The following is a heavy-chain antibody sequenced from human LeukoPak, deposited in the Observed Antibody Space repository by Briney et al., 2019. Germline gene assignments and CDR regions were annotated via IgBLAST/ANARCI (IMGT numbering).Heavy chain of an antibody. D-gene: IGHD3-10*01. CDR1: GDSISTYY. V-gene: IGHV4-59*08. CDR2: IYYRVTS. Sequence: SETLSLTCTVSGDSISTYYWSWIRQPPGKGLEWIGYIYYRVTSDYNPSLKSRVTISVDTSKNQFSLKLSSVTAADTAVYYCARGIYYYGSGSYSAYYFDYWGQGTLVTVSS. CDR3: ARGIYYYGSGSYSAYYFDY. J-gene: IGHJ4*02.